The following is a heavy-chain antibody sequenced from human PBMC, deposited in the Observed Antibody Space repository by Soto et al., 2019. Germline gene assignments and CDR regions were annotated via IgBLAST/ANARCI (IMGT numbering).Heavy chain of an antibody. Sequence: SETLSLTCTVSGGSISSYYWSWIRQPPGKGLEWIGYIYYSGSTNYNPSLKSRVTISVDTSKNQFSLISEDTAVYYCARDPSPPIPPIVVVIKGILDPWGQGTLVTVSS. CDR2: IYYSGST. CDR3: ARDPSPPIPPIVVVIKGILDP. CDR1: GGSISSYY. J-gene: IGHJ5*02. D-gene: IGHD3-22*01. V-gene: IGHV4-59*01.